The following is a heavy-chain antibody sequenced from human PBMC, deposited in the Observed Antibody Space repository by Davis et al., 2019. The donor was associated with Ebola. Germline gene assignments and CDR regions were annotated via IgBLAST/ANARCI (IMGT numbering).Heavy chain of an antibody. D-gene: IGHD3-10*01. J-gene: IGHJ6*02. CDR3: ARDRRQSYGAGVIDEYYGMDV. CDR2: IYYTGNT. CDR1: GSSVRSDISF. V-gene: IGHV4-61*01. Sequence: PSETLSLTCNVSGSSVRSDISFWSWIRQPPGKGLEWVGYIYYTGNTKYNPSLKSRVTMSVDTSKNQFSLKLSSLTAADTAVYYCARDRRQSYGAGVIDEYYGMDVWGQGTTVTVSS.